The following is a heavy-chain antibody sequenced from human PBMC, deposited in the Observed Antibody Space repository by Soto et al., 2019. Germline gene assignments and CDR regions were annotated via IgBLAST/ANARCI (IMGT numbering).Heavy chain of an antibody. CDR3: ARVAAGNGYFDC. J-gene: IGHJ4*02. CDR1: GFTFGDYY. V-gene: IGHV3-72*01. CDR2: SRNKADSYTT. D-gene: IGHD6-25*01. Sequence: DVQLVESGGGLVQPGGSLRLSCAVSGFTFGDYYMDWVRQAPGKGLEWVGRSRNKADSYTTEYAASVKGRFTISGDDSRNSLYLQMNSLKTEDTAVYYCARVAAGNGYFDCWGQGTLVTVSS.